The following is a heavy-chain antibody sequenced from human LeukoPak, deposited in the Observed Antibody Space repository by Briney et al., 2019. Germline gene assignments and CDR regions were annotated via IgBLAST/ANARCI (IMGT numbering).Heavy chain of an antibody. CDR2: ISWNSGSI. Sequence: QPGRSLRLSCAASGFTFDDYAMHWVRQAPGKGLEWVSGISWNSGSIGYADSVKGRFTISRDNAKNSLYLQMNSLRAEDTALYYCAKDIQREPHYYGSGSYPAPDYWGQGTLVTVSS. J-gene: IGHJ4*02. CDR1: GFTFDDYA. CDR3: AKDIQREPHYYGSGSYPAPDY. V-gene: IGHV3-9*01. D-gene: IGHD3-10*01.